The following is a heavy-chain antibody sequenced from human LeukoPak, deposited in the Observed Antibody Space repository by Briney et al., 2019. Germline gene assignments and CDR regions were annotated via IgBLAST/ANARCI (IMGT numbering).Heavy chain of an antibody. V-gene: IGHV1-2*02. D-gene: IGHD6-13*01. CDR1: GYTFTGYY. CDR2: INPNSGGT. Sequence: ASVKVSCKASGYTFTGYYMHWVRQAPGQGLEWMEWINPNSGGTNYAQKFQGRVTMTRDTSISTAYMELSRLRSDDTAVYYCARGGGFLGSSWFNWFDPWGQGTLVTVSS. J-gene: IGHJ5*02. CDR3: ARGGGFLGSSWFNWFDP.